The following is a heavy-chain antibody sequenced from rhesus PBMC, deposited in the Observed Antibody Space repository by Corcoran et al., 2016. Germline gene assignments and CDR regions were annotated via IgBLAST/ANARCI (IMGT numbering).Heavy chain of an antibody. CDR1: GGSISRSNW. CDR3: ARLKGDY. V-gene: IGHV4-93*01. Sequence: QVQLQESGPAVVKPSETLSLTCAVSGGSISRSNWWSWIRPSPGKGLEWFGGIYGSGGSPQYKPALKSQVTISKDTSTNQFSLKLSSVTATDTAVYYCARLKGDYWGQGVLVTVSS. J-gene: IGHJ4*01. CDR2: IYGSGGSP.